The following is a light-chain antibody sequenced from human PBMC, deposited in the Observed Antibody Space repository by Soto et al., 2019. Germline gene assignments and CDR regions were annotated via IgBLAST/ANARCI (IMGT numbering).Light chain of an antibody. Sequence: QSVLTQPASVSGSPGQSITISCTGTSSEVGGYNYVSWYQQHPGKAPKLMIYDVSNRPSGVSNRFSGSKSGNTASLTISGLQGEDEADYCCSSYTSSSKVFGTGTKVTVL. J-gene: IGLJ1*01. CDR2: DVS. CDR1: SSEVGGYNY. CDR3: SSYTSSSKV. V-gene: IGLV2-14*01.